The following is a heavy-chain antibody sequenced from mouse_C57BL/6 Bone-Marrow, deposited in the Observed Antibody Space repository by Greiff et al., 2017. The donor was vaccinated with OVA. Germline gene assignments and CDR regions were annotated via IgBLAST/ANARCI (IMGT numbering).Heavy chain of an antibody. J-gene: IGHJ2*01. V-gene: IGHV1-82*01. CDR1: GYAFSSSW. CDR2: IYPGYVDT. CDR3: AGLLLYYFDY. D-gene: IGHD2-3*01. Sequence: QVQRQQSGPELVKPGASVKISCKASGYAFSSSWIPLVNPPPLKVPACILRIYPGYVDTNYNGKFKGKATLTADKSSSTAYMQLSSLTSEDSAVYFCAGLLLYYFDYWGQGTTLTVSS.